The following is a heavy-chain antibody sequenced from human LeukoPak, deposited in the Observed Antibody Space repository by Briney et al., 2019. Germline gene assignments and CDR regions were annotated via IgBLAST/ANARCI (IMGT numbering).Heavy chain of an antibody. D-gene: IGHD3-10*01. J-gene: IGHJ4*02. CDR3: ARDRHYYGSGSYYNLGY. V-gene: IGHV3-7*04. CDR2: IKQDGSEK. Sequence: PGGSLRLSCAASGFTFSSYWMSWVRQAPGRGLGWVANIKQDGSEKYYVDSVKGRFTISRDSAKNSLYLQMNSLRAEDTAVYYCARDRHYYGSGSYYNLGYWGQGTLVTVSS. CDR1: GFTFSSYW.